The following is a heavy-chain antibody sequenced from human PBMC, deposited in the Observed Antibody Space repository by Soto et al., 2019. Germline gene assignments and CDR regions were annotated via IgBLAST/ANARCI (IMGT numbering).Heavy chain of an antibody. CDR1: GFTFSNAW. Sequence: EVQLVESGGGLVKPGGSLRLSCAASGFTFSNAWMSWVRQAPGKGLEWVGRIKSKTDGGTTDYAAPVEGRFTISRDDSKNTLYLQMNSVRTEDTAVYYCTPDSSSLAYHYYFGMDVWGQGTTVTVSS. CDR2: IKSKTDGGTT. D-gene: IGHD2-2*01. J-gene: IGHJ6*02. CDR3: TPDSSSLAYHYYFGMDV. V-gene: IGHV3-15*01.